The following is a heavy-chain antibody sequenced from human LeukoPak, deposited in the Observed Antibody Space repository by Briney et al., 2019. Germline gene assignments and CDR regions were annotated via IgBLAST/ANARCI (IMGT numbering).Heavy chain of an antibody. D-gene: IGHD3-10*01. CDR2: ISYDGSNK. Sequence: GSLRLSCAASGFTFSSYAMHWVRQAPGKGLEWVAVISYDGSNKYYADSVKGRFTISRDNSKNTLYLQMNSLRAEDTAVYYCARDVPLLLWFGELNYWGQGTLVTVSS. CDR1: GFTFSSYA. V-gene: IGHV3-30*04. J-gene: IGHJ4*02. CDR3: ARDVPLLLWFGELNY.